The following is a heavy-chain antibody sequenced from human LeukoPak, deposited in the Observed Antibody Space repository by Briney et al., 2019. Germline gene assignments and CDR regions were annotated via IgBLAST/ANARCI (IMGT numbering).Heavy chain of an antibody. CDR2: INPYSGAT. CDR1: GYTFTGYY. CDR3: ARPITKYTAVVWDY. D-gene: IGHD5-18*01. Sequence: AASVKVSCKASGYTFTGYYMHWVRQAPGQGLEWMGWINPYSGATNYVQKFQGRVRMTRDTSIGTAYMELSSLTSDDTAIYYCARPITKYTAVVWDYWGQGTLVTVSS. V-gene: IGHV1-2*02. J-gene: IGHJ4*02.